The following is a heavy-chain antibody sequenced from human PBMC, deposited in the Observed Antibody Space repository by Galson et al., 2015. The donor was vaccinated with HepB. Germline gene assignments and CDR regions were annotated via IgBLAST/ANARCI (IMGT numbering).Heavy chain of an antibody. J-gene: IGHJ5*02. V-gene: IGHV3-23*01. Sequence: SLRLSCAASGFTFSSYAMSWVRQAPGKGLEWVSAISGSGGSTYYADSVKGRFTISRDNSKNTLYLQMNSLRAEDTAVYYCAKDSSSWYAVHVYDWFDPWGQGTLVTVSS. CDR3: AKDSSSWYAVHVYDWFDP. CDR2: ISGSGGST. D-gene: IGHD6-13*01. CDR1: GFTFSSYA.